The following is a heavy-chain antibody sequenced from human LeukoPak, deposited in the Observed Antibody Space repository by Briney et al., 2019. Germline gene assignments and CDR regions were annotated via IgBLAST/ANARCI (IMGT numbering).Heavy chain of an antibody. V-gene: IGHV4-34*01. CDR1: GGSFSGYY. J-gene: IGHJ3*02. Sequence: SETLSLTCAVYGGSFSGYYWSWIRQPPGKGLEWIGEINHSGSTNYNPSLKTRVTISVDTSKNQFSLKLSSVTAADTAVYYCVKSNGYGLVDIWGQGKMVTVSS. CDR3: VKSNGYGLVDI. CDR2: INHSGST. D-gene: IGHD3-10*01.